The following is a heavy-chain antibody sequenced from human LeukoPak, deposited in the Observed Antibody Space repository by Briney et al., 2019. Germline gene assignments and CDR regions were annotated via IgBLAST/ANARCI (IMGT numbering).Heavy chain of an antibody. Sequence: AASVKVSCKASGYTFTSYAMNWVRQAPGQGLEWMGWINTNTGNPTYAQGFTGRFVFSLDTSVSTAYLKISSLKAEDTAVYYCARDPFRYSYGPITYWFDPWGQGTLVTVSS. J-gene: IGHJ5*02. CDR3: ARDPFRYSYGPITYWFDP. CDR2: INTNTGNP. V-gene: IGHV7-4-1*02. D-gene: IGHD5-18*01. CDR1: GYTFTSYA.